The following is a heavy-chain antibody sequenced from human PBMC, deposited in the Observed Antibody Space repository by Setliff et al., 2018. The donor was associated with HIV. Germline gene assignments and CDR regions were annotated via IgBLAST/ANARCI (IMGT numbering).Heavy chain of an antibody. Sequence: SETLSLTCTVSGGSTSSGSYYWSWIRQPAGKGLEWIGYIFYTGNTNYNPSLKSRVTISVDTSKNQFFLKLSSVTAADTAVYYCVRGYCSSTTCYDDYYYMDVWGKGSTVTVSS. V-gene: IGHV4-61*10. CDR2: IFYTGNT. J-gene: IGHJ6*03. CDR3: VRGYCSSTTCYDDYYYMDV. D-gene: IGHD2-2*01. CDR1: GGSTSSGSYY.